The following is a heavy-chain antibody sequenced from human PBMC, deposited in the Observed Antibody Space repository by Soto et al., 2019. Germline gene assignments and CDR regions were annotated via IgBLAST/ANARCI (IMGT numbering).Heavy chain of an antibody. CDR2: FSAYDGNT. CDR1: GYSFTSYG. Sequence: QIQLVQSGPEVQQPGASVKVSCKASGYSFTSYGISWVRQSPGQGREWVGGFSAYDGNTNYAQSLQGRGTMTTDTSTNTAYMELKSLGSDDTAVYYCARDRPITGSFRGTARMHVWGQGTTVTVSS. V-gene: IGHV1-18*04. CDR3: ARDRPITGSFRGTARMHV. J-gene: IGHJ6*02. D-gene: IGHD1-20*01.